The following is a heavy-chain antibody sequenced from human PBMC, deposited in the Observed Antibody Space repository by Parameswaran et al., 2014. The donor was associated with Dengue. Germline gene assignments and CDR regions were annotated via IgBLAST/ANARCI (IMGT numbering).Heavy chain of an antibody. Sequence: WIRQPPGKGLEWVSVIYSGGSTYYADSVKGRFTISRDNSKNTLYLQMNSLRAEDTAVYYCARTDVWGQGTTVTVSS. J-gene: IGHJ6*02. CDR2: IYSGGST. V-gene: IGHV3-53*01. CDR3: ARTDV.